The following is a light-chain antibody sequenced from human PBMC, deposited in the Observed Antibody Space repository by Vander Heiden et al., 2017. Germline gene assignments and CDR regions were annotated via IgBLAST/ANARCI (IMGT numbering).Light chain of an antibody. V-gene: IGLV7-46*01. J-gene: IGLJ2*01. Sequence: QAVVSQEPPLNVSPEGTVTLTCSSSTWAVTSSHYPYWFQQRPGQAPRTLIYDTNKKHSWTPARFSGSLLGGKAALTLSGAQPEDEAEYYCLLSYSGSRPVVFGGGTKLTVL. CDR2: DTN. CDR3: LLSYSGSRPVV. CDR1: TWAVTSSHY.